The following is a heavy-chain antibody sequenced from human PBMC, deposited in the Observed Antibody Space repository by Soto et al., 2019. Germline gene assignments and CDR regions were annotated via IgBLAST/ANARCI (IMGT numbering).Heavy chain of an antibody. J-gene: IGHJ5*02. CDR2: ISAYNGNT. V-gene: IGHV1-18*01. Sequence: QVQLVQSGAEVKKPGASVKVSCKASGYTFTSYGISWVRQAPGQGLEWMGWISAYNGNTNYAEKLQGRVTMTTDTPTTTASTEPGSLRPDDTAVYYSARSPRHSSSWYGDNWSDPWGQGTLVTVSS. D-gene: IGHD6-13*01. CDR1: GYTFTSYG. CDR3: ARSPRHSSSWYGDNWSDP.